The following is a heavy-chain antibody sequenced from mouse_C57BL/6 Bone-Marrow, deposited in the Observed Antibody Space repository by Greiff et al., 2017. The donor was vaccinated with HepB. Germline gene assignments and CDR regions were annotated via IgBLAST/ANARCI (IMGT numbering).Heavy chain of an antibody. CDR3: ARDSPDY. CDR1: GYSITSGYY. CDR2: ISYDGSN. V-gene: IGHV3-6*01. Sequence: VQLQQSGPGLVKPSQSLSLTCSVTGYSITSGYYWNWIRQFPGNKLEWMGYISYDGSNNYNPSLKNRISITRDTSKNQFFLKLNSVTTEDTATYYCARDSPDYWGQGTSVTVSS. J-gene: IGHJ4*01.